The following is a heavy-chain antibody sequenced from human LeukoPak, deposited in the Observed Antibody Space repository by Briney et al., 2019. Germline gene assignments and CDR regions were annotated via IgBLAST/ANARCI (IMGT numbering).Heavy chain of an antibody. V-gene: IGHV3-64*01. CDR1: RFTFSSYA. CDR3: ARGVLARGSSGWYFDY. D-gene: IGHD6-19*01. Sequence: PGGSLRLSCAASRFTFSSYAMHWVRQAPGKGLEYVSAISSNGGSTYYANSVKGKFTISRDNSKNTLYLQMGSLRAEDMAVYYCARGVLARGSSGWYFDYWGQGTLVTVPS. CDR2: ISSNGGST. J-gene: IGHJ4*02.